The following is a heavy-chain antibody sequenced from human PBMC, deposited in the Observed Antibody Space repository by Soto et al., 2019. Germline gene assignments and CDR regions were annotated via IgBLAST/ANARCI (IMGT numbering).Heavy chain of an antibody. CDR1: GVSFSGYY. Sequence: QVQLQQWGAGLLKPSETLSLTCAVYGVSFSGYYWSWIRQPPGKGLAWIGEINHSGSTNYSPSLKGLVTLSVDKAKRQFYLKLSSVTAADTAVYYYARVFDSGWNWGQGALVTVSS. CDR3: ARVFDSGWN. V-gene: IGHV4-34*01. J-gene: IGHJ4*02. D-gene: IGHD1-26*01. CDR2: INHSGST.